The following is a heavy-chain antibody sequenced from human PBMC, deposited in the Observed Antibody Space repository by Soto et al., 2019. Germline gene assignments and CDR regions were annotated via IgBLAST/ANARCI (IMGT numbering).Heavy chain of an antibody. CDR3: AKGRGWELPPDY. CDR1: GFTFSSYA. D-gene: IGHD1-26*01. Sequence: VELLESGGGLVQPGGSLRLSCAASGFTFSSYAMNWVHQAPGKGLEWVSSISGSGDSTYYADSVKGRFTISRDNSENTLNLQMNSLRAEDTAIYYCAKGRGWELPPDYWGQGTLVTVSS. CDR2: ISGSGDST. J-gene: IGHJ4*02. V-gene: IGHV3-23*01.